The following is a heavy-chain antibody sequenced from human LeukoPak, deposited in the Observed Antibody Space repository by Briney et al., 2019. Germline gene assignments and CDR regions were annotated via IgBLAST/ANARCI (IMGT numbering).Heavy chain of an antibody. J-gene: IGHJ4*02. Sequence: PGGSLRLSCAASGFTFSSYGMHWVRQAPGKGLEWVAVISYDGSDKYYADSVKGRFTISRDNSRNTLYLQMNSLRAEDTAVYYCAKEATYYYDSSGYFFDYWGQGTPVTVSS. CDR3: AKEATYYYDSSGYFFDY. D-gene: IGHD3-22*01. V-gene: IGHV3-30*18. CDR2: ISYDGSDK. CDR1: GFTFSSYG.